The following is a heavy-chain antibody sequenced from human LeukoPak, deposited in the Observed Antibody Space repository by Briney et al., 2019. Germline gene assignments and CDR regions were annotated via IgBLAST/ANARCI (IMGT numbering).Heavy chain of an antibody. CDR1: RFTLSNYA. CDR2: ISGSGDTT. J-gene: IGHJ6*02. CDR3: AKGLRWLVPSNYYNGMDV. V-gene: IGHV3-23*01. D-gene: IGHD6-19*01. Sequence: GGSLRLSCSASRFTLSNYAMSWVRQAPGNGLEWVSGISGSGDTTYYTDFVQAQFTISRDNSKNPVYLQMSRLRAQDTGVYYCAKGLRWLVPSNYYNGMDVWGPGTTVTVSS.